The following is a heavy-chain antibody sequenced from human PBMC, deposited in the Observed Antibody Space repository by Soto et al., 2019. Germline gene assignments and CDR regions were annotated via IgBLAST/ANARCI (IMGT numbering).Heavy chain of an antibody. D-gene: IGHD3-16*01. V-gene: IGHV1-46*02. CDR2: FNPIGGST. CDR1: ESTFDTYY. CDR3: APSPFQGGDPSSAA. J-gene: IGHJ5*02. Sequence: QEQLVQSGGEVKKPGDSVTVSCRPPESTFDTYYTHWVRQAPGQGLEWMGIFNPIGGSTRNAQKFQGRPKMTRNTAGKKFYMKLSSRTSKDTAEYYWAPSPFQGGDPSSAAWGQEPLAAVSS.